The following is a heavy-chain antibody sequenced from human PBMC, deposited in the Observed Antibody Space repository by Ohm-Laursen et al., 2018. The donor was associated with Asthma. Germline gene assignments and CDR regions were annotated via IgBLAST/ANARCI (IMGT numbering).Heavy chain of an antibody. D-gene: IGHD4-17*01. CDR2: ISTTGNTI. Sequence: SPRLSCAASGFTFSNYYMSWIRQAPGKGLEWVSYISTTGNTIYYADSVKGRFTISRDNAKNSLYLQMSNLRADDTAVYFCARDPPVTTVTTGEYFDFWGQGTPVTVSS. J-gene: IGHJ4*02. CDR3: ARDPPVTTVTTGEYFDF. V-gene: IGHV3-11*01. CDR1: GFTFSNYY.